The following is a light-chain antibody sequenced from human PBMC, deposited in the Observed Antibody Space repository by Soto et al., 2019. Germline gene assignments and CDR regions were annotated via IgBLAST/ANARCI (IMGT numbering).Light chain of an antibody. CDR1: QSVSSY. CDR3: QQRSNWSRVYI. CDR2: DAS. Sequence: EIVLTQSPATLSLSPGERATLSCRASQSVSSYLAWYQQKPGQAPRLLIYDASNRVTGIPARFSSRGSGTDFTLTISNRGPGNFAVDYGQQRSNWSRVYIFGQGTKLETK. V-gene: IGKV3-11*01. J-gene: IGKJ2*01.